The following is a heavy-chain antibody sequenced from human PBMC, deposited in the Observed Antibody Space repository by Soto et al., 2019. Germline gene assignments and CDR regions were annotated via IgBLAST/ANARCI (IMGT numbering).Heavy chain of an antibody. V-gene: IGHV3-21*01. D-gene: IGHD2-2*01. J-gene: IGHJ3*02. CDR2: ISSSSSYI. CDR1: GFTFSSYS. Sequence: TGGSLRLSCAASGFTFSSYSMNWVRQAPGKGLEWVSSISSSSSYIYYADSVKGRFTISRDNAKNSLYLQMNSLRAEDTAVYYCARDTTVNDAFDIWGQGTMVTVSS. CDR3: ARDTTVNDAFDI.